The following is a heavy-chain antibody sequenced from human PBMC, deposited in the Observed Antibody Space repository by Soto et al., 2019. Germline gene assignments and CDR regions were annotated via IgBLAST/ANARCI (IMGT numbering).Heavy chain of an antibody. V-gene: IGHV1-18*04. CDR1: GYTFTNYG. Sequence: ASVKVSCKASGYTFTNYGISWVRQAPGQGLEWMGWFSAYNGNTDYAQKVQGRVTITTDTSTNTAYMELRSLRSDGTAVYYCARAPSAPGDYLDYWGQGTLVTVSS. J-gene: IGHJ4*02. CDR2: FSAYNGNT. CDR3: ARAPSAPGDYLDY.